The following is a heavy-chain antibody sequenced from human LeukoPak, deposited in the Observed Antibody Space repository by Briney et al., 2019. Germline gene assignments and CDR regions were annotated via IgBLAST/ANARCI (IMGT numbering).Heavy chain of an antibody. CDR1: GSTFSSYS. CDR3: ARSDPQYYYDSSGYSYPLEFFQH. J-gene: IGHJ1*01. CDR2: ISSSSSYI. V-gene: IGHV3-21*01. D-gene: IGHD3-22*01. Sequence: PGGSLRLSCAASGSTFSSYSMNWLRQAPGKGLEWVSSISSSSSYIYYADSVKGRFTISRDNAKNSLYLQMNSLRGEDTAVYYCARSDPQYYYDSSGYSYPLEFFQHWGQGTLVTVSS.